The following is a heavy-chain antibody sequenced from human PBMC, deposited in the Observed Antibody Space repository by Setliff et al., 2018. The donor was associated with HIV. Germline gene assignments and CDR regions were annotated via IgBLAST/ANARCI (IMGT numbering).Heavy chain of an antibody. D-gene: IGHD6-6*01. CDR3: ARGYSTSSSYYYGMDV. CDR1: GYTFTNYG. J-gene: IGHJ6*02. CDR2: ISVHNGKT. V-gene: IGHV1-18*01. Sequence: ASVKVSCKASGYTFTNYGINWVRQAPGQGLEWMGWISVHNGKTNFAQKVPGRVTMTTDTSTSTAYMEVRSLRSDGTATYYCARGYSTSSSYYYGMDVWGQGTTVAVSS.